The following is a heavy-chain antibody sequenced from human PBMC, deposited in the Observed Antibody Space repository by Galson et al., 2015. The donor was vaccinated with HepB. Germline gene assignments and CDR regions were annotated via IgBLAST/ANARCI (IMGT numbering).Heavy chain of an antibody. CDR2: ISYDGSNK. D-gene: IGHD2-21*02. CDR1: GFTFSSYG. J-gene: IGHJ2*01. Sequence: SLRLSCAASGFTFSSYGMHWVRQAPGKGLEWVAVISYDGSNKYYADSVKGRFTISRDNSKNTLYLQMNSLRAEDTAVYYCAKDILVGDGGWYFDLWGRGTLVTVSS. V-gene: IGHV3-30*18. CDR3: AKDILVGDGGWYFDL.